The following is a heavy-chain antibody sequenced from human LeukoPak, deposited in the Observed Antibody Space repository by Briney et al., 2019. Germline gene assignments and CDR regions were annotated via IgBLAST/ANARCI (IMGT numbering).Heavy chain of an antibody. CDR3: ASRRRYCSGGSCYLRDY. Sequence: ASVKVSCKASGYTFTSYAMHWVRQAPGQRLEWMGWINAGNGNTKYSQKFQGRVTITRDTSASTAYMELSSLRSEDTAVYYCASRRRYCSGGSCYLRDYWGQGTLVTVSS. CDR1: GYTFTSYA. CDR2: INAGNGNT. D-gene: IGHD2-15*01. V-gene: IGHV1-3*01. J-gene: IGHJ4*02.